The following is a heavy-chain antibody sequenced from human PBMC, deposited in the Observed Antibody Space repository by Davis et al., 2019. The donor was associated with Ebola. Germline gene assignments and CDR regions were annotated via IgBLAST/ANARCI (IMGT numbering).Heavy chain of an antibody. CDR2: IYYSGST. D-gene: IGHD3-10*02. CDR1: GGSISSYY. Sequence: MPSETLSLTCTVSGGSISSYYWSWIRQPPGKGLEWIGYIYYSGSTNYNPSLKSRVTISVDTSKNQFSLKLSSATAADTAVYYCARAGITMTGGFDYWGQGTLVTVSS. CDR3: ARAGITMTGGFDY. J-gene: IGHJ4*02. V-gene: IGHV4-59*01.